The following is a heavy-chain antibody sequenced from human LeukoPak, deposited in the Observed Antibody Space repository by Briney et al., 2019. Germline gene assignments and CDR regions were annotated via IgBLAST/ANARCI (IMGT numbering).Heavy chain of an antibody. J-gene: IGHJ4*02. CDR2: ISTKGGST. CDR1: GFVFSNYT. V-gene: IGHV3-64*02. CDR3: ARDRSGAFDY. D-gene: IGHD6-19*01. Sequence: GGSLRLSCAASGFVFSNYTMYWVRQAPGKGLESVAAISTKGGSTSYADSVKGRMTISRDDSKNTLFLQMGSLTTDDMGLYFCARDRSGAFDYWGQGTLVTVSS.